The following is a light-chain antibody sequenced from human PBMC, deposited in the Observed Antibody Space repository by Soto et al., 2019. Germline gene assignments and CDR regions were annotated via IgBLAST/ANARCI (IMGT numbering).Light chain of an antibody. CDR2: GAY. J-gene: IGKJ5*01. V-gene: IGKV3-15*01. CDR1: QSVSSN. CDR3: QQYNNWPIT. Sequence: EIVITQSPATLSVSPGERATLSCRASQSVSSNLAWYQQKPGQAPRLLIYGAYTRATGITARFSGSGSGTEFTLTISSLQSEDFAVYYCQQYNNWPITVGQGTRLDIK.